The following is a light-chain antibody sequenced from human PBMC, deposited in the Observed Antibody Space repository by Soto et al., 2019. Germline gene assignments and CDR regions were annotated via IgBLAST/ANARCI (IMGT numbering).Light chain of an antibody. Sequence: IHMTHSPSTLSASLGDIVTITFRASHSISTWFAWYQQKPGKPPKLLIYAASSLQSGVPSRFSGSGSGTEFPPTISSLQPDDFATYYRQQYDTYSTFGQGTKVDIK. J-gene: IGKJ1*01. CDR1: HSISTW. V-gene: IGKV1-5*01. CDR2: AAS. CDR3: QQYDTYST.